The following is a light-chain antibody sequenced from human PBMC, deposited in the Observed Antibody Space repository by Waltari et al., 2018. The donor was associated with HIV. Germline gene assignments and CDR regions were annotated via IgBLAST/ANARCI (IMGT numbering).Light chain of an antibody. CDR2: GAS. J-gene: IGKJ1*01. CDR3: QQYNKWPET. CDR1: QSVSTN. Sequence: IVMTQSPATLYVSPGERATLSCRASQSVSTNLAWYQQNPGQAPRLLISGASTRATGLPARFSGSGSGTEFTLTISSLQSEDFAVYYCQQYNKWPETFGQGTKVEIK. V-gene: IGKV3-15*01.